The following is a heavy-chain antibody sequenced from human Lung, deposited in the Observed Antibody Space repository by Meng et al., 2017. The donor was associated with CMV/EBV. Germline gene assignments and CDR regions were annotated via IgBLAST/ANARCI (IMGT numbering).Heavy chain of an antibody. Sequence: GGSLRLSCVGSGYSCGNYAMHWVRQAPGKGLEWVAVISYDGDKKFYTDSVKGRFTISRDNSKNTLILQMNSLRTEDTAVYYCARVYYDSTNYYFSFGYWGQGTLVXVSS. J-gene: IGHJ4*02. V-gene: IGHV3-30*03. CDR2: ISYDGDKK. CDR3: ARVYYDSTNYYFSFGY. D-gene: IGHD3-22*01. CDR1: GYSCGNYA.